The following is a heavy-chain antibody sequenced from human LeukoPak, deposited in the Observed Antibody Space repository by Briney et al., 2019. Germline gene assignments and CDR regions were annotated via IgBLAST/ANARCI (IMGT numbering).Heavy chain of an antibody. CDR1: GFTFTSSA. CDR3: AAATRSGSYYHGPYGMDV. D-gene: IGHD3-10*01. CDR2: IVVGRGNT. J-gene: IGHJ6*04. V-gene: IGHV1-58*01. Sequence: SVKVSCKASGFTFTSSAVQWVRQARGQRLEWIGWIVVGRGNTNYAQKFQERVTITRDMSTSTAYMELSSLRSEDTAVYYCAAATRSGSYYHGPYGMDVWGKETTVTVSS.